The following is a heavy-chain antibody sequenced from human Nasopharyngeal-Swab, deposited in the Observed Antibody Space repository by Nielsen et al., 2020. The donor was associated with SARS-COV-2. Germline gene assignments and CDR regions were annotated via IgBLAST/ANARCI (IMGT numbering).Heavy chain of an antibody. Sequence: ASVKVSCKASGYTFTGYYMHWVRQAPGQGLEWMGRINPNSGGTNYAQKFQGRVTMTRDTSISISYMELSRLRSDDTAVYYCARLDEDWVPGNYFDYWGQGTLVTVSS. CDR3: ARLDEDWVPGNYFDY. CDR1: GYTFTGYY. V-gene: IGHV1-2*06. CDR2: INPNSGGT. D-gene: IGHD1-26*01. J-gene: IGHJ4*02.